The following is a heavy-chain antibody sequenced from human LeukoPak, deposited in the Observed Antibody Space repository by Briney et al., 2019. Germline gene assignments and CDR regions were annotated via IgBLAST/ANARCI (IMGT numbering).Heavy chain of an antibody. CDR2: INHSGST. V-gene: IGHV4-34*01. D-gene: IGHD6-13*01. Sequence: SETLSFTCAVYGGSFSGYYWSWIRQPPGKGLEWIGEINHSGSTNYNPSLKSRVTISVDTSKNQFSLKLSSVTAADTAVYYCARSAAFDYWGQGTLVTVSS. J-gene: IGHJ4*02. CDR3: ARSAAFDY. CDR1: GGSFSGYY.